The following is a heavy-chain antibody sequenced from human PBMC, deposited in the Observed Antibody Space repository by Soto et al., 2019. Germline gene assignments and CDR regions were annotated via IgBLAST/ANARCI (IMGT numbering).Heavy chain of an antibody. Sequence: EVQLVESGGGLVQVGESLRLSCPASGFTFSTYPMNWVRQVPGKGLEWVSSISGNGGSTYYADSVRGRFTISRDNSKNTLDLQMNGLRAEDTAVYYCAKVNFLGAGTNDYWGQGTLVTVSS. CDR3: AKVNFLGAGTNDY. J-gene: IGHJ4*02. V-gene: IGHV3-23*04. D-gene: IGHD3-10*01. CDR2: ISGNGGST. CDR1: GFTFSTYP.